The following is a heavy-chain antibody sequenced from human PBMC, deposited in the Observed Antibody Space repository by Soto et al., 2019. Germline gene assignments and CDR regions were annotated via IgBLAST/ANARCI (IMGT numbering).Heavy chain of an antibody. CDR1: GYTFTSYY. V-gene: IGHV1-46*01. J-gene: IGHJ5*02. CDR3: ARENYDILTGWINWFDP. Sequence: ASVKVSCKASGYTFTSYYMHWVRQAPGQGLEWMGIINPSGGNTSYAQKFQGRVTMTRDTSTSTVYMELSSLRSEDTAVYYCARENYDILTGWINWFDPWGQGTLVTVSS. D-gene: IGHD3-9*01. CDR2: INPSGGNT.